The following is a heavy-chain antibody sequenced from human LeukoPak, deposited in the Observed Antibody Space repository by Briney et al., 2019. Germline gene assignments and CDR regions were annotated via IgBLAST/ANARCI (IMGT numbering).Heavy chain of an antibody. J-gene: IGHJ4*02. V-gene: IGHV1-8*01. D-gene: IGHD2-15*01. CDR3: ARGGTYCSGASCYFF. Sequence: ASVKVSCKASGYTFASYDINWVRQATGQGLEWMGWMNPNSGNTGYAQKFQGRVTMTRNTSISTAYMELSSLRSEDTAVYYCARGGTYCSGASCYFFWGQGTLVTVSS. CDR2: MNPNSGNT. CDR1: GYTFASYD.